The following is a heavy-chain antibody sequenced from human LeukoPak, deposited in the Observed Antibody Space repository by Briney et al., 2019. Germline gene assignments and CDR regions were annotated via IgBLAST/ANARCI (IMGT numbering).Heavy chain of an antibody. D-gene: IGHD3-10*01. J-gene: IGHJ6*03. CDR1: GGSISSSSYY. CDR3: ARSYGSGIDYYYMDV. V-gene: IGHV4-39*07. CDR2: IYYSGST. Sequence: SETLSLTCTVSGGSISSSSYYWGWIRQPPGKGLEWIGSIYYSGSTYYNPSLKSRVTISVDTSKNQFSLKLSSVTAADTAVYYCARSYGSGIDYYYMDVWGKGTTVTISS.